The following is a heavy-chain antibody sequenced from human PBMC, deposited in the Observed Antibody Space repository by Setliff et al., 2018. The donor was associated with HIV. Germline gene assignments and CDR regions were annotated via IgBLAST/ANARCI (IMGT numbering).Heavy chain of an antibody. Sequence: SETLSLTCAVYGESFSDYSWNWIRQPPEKGLEWIGSFYHSGSTYYNPSLKSRVTISVDTSKNQFSLKLSSVTAADTAVYYCARAPITIFGVIIIPVYFDYWGQGTLVTVSS. CDR1: GESFSDYS. V-gene: IGHV4-38-2*01. D-gene: IGHD3-3*01. CDR3: ARAPITIFGVIIIPVYFDY. CDR2: FYHSGST. J-gene: IGHJ4*02.